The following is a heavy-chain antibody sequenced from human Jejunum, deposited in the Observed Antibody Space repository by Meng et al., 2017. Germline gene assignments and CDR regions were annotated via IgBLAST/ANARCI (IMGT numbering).Heavy chain of an antibody. CDR2: ISRSTSYI. Sequence: GESLKISCAASGFTFSSYGMTWVRQAPGKGLEWVSSISRSTSYIYYADSVNGRFTISRDNSKNTLSLQMNSLRAEDTAIYYCAKHNSDYYFNLYYFDYWGQGAVVTVSS. CDR3: AKHNSDYYFNLYYFDY. J-gene: IGHJ4*02. CDR1: GFTFSSYG. D-gene: IGHD3-22*01. V-gene: IGHV3-21*04.